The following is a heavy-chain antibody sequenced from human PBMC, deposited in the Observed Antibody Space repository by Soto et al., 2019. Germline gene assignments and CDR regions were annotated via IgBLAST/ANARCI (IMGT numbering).Heavy chain of an antibody. J-gene: IGHJ4*02. CDR1: GGTFNTYG. V-gene: IGHV1-69*01. CDR3: AGGGELAGWMPFDS. CDR2: IIPLFGTT. Sequence: QVHLVQSGAEVQKPGSSVKVSCRASGGTFNTYGFNWVRQAPGQGLEWMGGIIPLFGTTTYAQNFQGRVTITADQTTTTAYMGMGGLASEGPAVYLWAGGGELAGWMPFDSWGQGTLVTVSS. D-gene: IGHD6-19*01.